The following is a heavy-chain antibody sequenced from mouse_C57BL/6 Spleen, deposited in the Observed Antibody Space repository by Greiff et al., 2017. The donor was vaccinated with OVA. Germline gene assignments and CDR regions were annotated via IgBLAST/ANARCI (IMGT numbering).Heavy chain of an antibody. CDR3: ARNRGQRAMDY. D-gene: IGHD3-3*01. Sequence: VQLQQPGAELVRPGSSVKLSCKASGYTFTSYWMDWVKQRPGQGLEWIGNIYPSDSETHYNQQFKDKATLTVDKSSSTAYMQRSSLTSEDAAVYYCARNRGQRAMDYWGQGTSVTVSS. J-gene: IGHJ4*01. V-gene: IGHV1-61*01. CDR2: IYPSDSET. CDR1: GYTFTSYW.